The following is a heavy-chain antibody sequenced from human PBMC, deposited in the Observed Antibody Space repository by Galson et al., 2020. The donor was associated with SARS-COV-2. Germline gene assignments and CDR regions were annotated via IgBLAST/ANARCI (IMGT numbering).Heavy chain of an antibody. J-gene: IGHJ5*02. CDR2: IDWDDDK. D-gene: IGHD3-9*01. Sequence: SGPTLVKPPQTLTLKCTFSGFSLSTSGKGVSWIRQPPGKALEWLALIDWDDDKYYSTSLKTRLTISKDTSKNQVVLTMTNMDPVDTATYYCARTHYDILTGRNWFDPWGQGTLVTVSS. V-gene: IGHV2-70*01. CDR1: GFSLSTSGKG. CDR3: ARTHYDILTGRNWFDP.